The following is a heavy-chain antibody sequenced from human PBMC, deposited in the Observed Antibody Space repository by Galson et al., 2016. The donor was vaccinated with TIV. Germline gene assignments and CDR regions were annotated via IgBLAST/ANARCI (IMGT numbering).Heavy chain of an antibody. J-gene: IGHJ4*02. CDR3: ARDPTYYDTNGWGH. CDR2: ISTYNVYT. V-gene: IGHV1-18*01. Sequence: SVKVSCKASGYSFTNYGIAWVRQAPGQGLEWMGWISTYNVYTDYAQKLQGRVTMTTDTSTSTAYMELRSLRSDDTAMYYCARDPTYYDTNGWGHWGQGALVIVSS. CDR1: GYSFTNYG. D-gene: IGHD3-22*01.